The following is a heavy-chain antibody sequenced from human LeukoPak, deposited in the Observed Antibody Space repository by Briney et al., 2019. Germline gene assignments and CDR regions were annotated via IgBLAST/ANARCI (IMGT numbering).Heavy chain of an antibody. V-gene: IGHV4-4*07. CDR1: GGSISSYY. Sequence: SETLSPACTVSGGSISSYYWSWIRQPAGKGLEWIGRIYTSGSTNYNPSLKSRVTMSVDTSKNQFSLKLSSVTAADTAVYYCARSAVIHYYYGSGSYYDYYYMDVWGKGTTVTVSS. CDR3: ARSAVIHYYYGSGSYYDYYYMDV. D-gene: IGHD3-10*01. J-gene: IGHJ6*03. CDR2: IYTSGST.